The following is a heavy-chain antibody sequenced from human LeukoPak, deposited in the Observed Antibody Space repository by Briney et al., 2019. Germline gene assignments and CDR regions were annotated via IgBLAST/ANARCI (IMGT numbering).Heavy chain of an antibody. J-gene: IGHJ6*02. V-gene: IGHV1-69*13. CDR3: ARDGLVVPAAPSPKYYYYGMDV. CDR2: IIPIFGTA. Sequence: SVKVSCKASGGTFSSYAISWVRQAPGQGLEWMGGIIPIFGTANYAQKFQGRVTITADESTSTAYMELSSLRSEDTAVYYCARDGLVVPAAPSPKYYYYGMDVWGQGTTVTVSS. D-gene: IGHD2-2*01. CDR1: GGTFSSYA.